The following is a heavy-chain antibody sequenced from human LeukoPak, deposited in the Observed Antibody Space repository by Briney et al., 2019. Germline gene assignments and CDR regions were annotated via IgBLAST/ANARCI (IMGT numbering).Heavy chain of an antibody. CDR3: AKGGGRPLDDAFDF. Sequence: GGSLRLSCLASGFTFTIYAMNWVRKSPGKGLEGVAIIWHDGTKALYGDSVKGRFTVSRDNCKNKVYLQLNSLRAEDTAVYYCAKGGGRPLDDAFDFWGQRTMVIVSS. D-gene: IGHD1-1*01. CDR2: IWHDGTKA. CDR1: GFTFTIYA. V-gene: IGHV3-33*06. J-gene: IGHJ3*01.